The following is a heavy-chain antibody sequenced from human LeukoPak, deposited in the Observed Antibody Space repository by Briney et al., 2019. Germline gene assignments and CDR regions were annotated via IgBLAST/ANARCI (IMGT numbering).Heavy chain of an antibody. CDR2: MNPNSGNI. V-gene: IGHV1-8*01. CDR1: GYTFTSYD. Sequence: ASVKVSCKASGYTFTSYDINWVRQATGQGLEWMGWMNPNSGNIGYAQKFQGRVTMTRNTSISTAYMELSSLRSEDTAVYYCARGTMGGFGELPDYWGQGTLVTVSS. J-gene: IGHJ4*02. CDR3: ARGTMGGFGELPDY. D-gene: IGHD3-10*01.